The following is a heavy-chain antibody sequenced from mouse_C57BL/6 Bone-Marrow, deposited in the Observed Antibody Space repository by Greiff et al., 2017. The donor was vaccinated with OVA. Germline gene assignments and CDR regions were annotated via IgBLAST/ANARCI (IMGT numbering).Heavy chain of an antibody. Sequence: VKLVESGPGLVKPSQSLFLTCSITGFPITSGYYWIWIRQSPGKPLEWMGYITHSGETFYNPSLQSPISITRETSKNQFFLQLNSVTTEDTAMYYCAGVDYYGSSYFDYWGQGTTLTVS. CDR3: AGVDYYGSSYFDY. CDR1: GFPITSGYY. J-gene: IGHJ2*01. CDR2: ITHSGET. V-gene: IGHV12-3*01. D-gene: IGHD1-1*01.